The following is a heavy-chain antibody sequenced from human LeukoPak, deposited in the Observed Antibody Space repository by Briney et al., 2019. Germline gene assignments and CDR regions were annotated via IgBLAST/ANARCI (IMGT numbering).Heavy chain of an antibody. CDR2: FYYSGST. V-gene: IGHV4-59*08. CDR3: ARHGASGSYLYYFDY. D-gene: IGHD1-26*01. J-gene: IGHJ4*02. Sequence: SETLSLTCTVSGVSISSYYWSWIRQPPGKGLEWIGYFYYSGSTNYNPSLKSRVTMTVDTSKNQFSLKLSSVTAADTAVYFCARHGASGSYLYYFDYWGQGTLVTVSS. CDR1: GVSISSYY.